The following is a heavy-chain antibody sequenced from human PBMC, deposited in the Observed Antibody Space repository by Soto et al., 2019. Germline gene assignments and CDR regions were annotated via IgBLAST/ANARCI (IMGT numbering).Heavy chain of an antibody. CDR3: ATLGGTRNFDF. J-gene: IGHJ4*02. CDR1: GFTFRNSD. D-gene: IGHD1-26*01. V-gene: IGHV3-23*01. CDR2: ISGNGDAT. Sequence: PGGSLRLSCAASGFTFRNSDLSWVRQSPGKGLEWVSVISGNGDATYYADSVKGRFTISRDNSKNTLYLQMNILRAEDTAVYYCATLGGTRNFDFWGQGTLVTVSS.